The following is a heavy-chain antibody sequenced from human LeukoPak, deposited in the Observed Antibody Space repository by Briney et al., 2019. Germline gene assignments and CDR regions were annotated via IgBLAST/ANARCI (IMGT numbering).Heavy chain of an antibody. CDR2: AYDGNNK. D-gene: IGHD3-10*01. V-gene: IGHV3-30*01. J-gene: IGHJ5*02. Sequence: AYDGNNKYYADSVKGRFTISRDNSKNTLYLQMNSLRAEDTAVYYCARHGSGSYWFRFDPWGQGTLVTVSS. CDR3: ARHGSGSYWFRFDP.